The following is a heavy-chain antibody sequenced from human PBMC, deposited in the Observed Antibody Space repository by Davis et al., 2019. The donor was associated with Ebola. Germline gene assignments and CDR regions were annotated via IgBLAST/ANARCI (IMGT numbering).Heavy chain of an antibody. D-gene: IGHD2/OR15-2a*01. CDR2: IYPRDSDI. Sequence: GESLKISCKGSGYSFNTYWIAWVRQMPGKDLEWMGIIYPRDSDIRYRPSFEGQVTISVDRSSSTAYLQWSSLKASDSAMYYCARQEALYGSIDNWGQGTLVTVSS. CDR1: GYSFNTYW. V-gene: IGHV5-51*01. J-gene: IGHJ4*02. CDR3: ARQEALYGSIDN.